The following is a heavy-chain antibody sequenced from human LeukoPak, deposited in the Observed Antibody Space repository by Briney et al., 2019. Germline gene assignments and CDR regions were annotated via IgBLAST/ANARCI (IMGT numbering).Heavy chain of an antibody. CDR3: VPKQQWLAGIDY. V-gene: IGHV3-23*01. Sequence: GGSLRLSCAASGFTFSNYAMSWVRQAPGKGLEWVSTISGSGVSTYYADSVKGRFTISRDNSKNTLYLQTNSLRAEDTAVYYCVPKQQWLAGIDYWGQGTLVTVSS. CDR2: ISGSGVST. J-gene: IGHJ4*02. D-gene: IGHD6-19*01. CDR1: GFTFSNYA.